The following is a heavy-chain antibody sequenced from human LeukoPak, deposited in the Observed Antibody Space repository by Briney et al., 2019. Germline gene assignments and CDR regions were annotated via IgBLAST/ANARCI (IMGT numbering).Heavy chain of an antibody. V-gene: IGHV3-48*03. J-gene: IGHJ6*03. CDR2: ISSSGSTI. CDR3: ARDATTELGTVYMDV. D-gene: IGHD4-17*01. CDR1: GFTFSSYE. Sequence: PGGSLRLSCAASGFTFSSYEMNWVRQAPGKGLEWVSYISSSGSTIYYADSVKGRFTISRDNAKNSLYLQMNSLRAEDTAVYYARDATTELGTVYMDVWGKGTTVTVSS.